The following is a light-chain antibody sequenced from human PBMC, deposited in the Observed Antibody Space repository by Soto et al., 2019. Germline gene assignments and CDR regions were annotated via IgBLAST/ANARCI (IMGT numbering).Light chain of an antibody. CDR3: LQTYRTPFT. J-gene: IGKJ3*01. Sequence: DIQMTQSPSSLSASVGDRVTITCRASQSITSFLSWYQHKPGKAPKLLIYGASSLHRGVPSRFSGRGSGTDFTLTISSLQPGDLATYYCLQTYRTPFTFGPGTTVDLK. CDR1: QSITSF. CDR2: GAS. V-gene: IGKV1-39*01.